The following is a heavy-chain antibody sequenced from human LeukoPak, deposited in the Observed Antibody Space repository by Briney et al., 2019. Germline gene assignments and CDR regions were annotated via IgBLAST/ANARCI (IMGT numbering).Heavy chain of an antibody. Sequence: PGGSLRLSCAASGFTFISYAMSWDRQAPGKGLEWMSVITGTGGSTYYADSVKGRFTISRDNSKNTLYLQMNSLRAEDTAVYYCAKEGSIAAPNQIDYWGQGTLVTVSS. V-gene: IGHV3-23*01. J-gene: IGHJ4*02. CDR1: GFTFISYA. CDR3: AKEGSIAAPNQIDY. CDR2: ITGTGGST. D-gene: IGHD6-6*01.